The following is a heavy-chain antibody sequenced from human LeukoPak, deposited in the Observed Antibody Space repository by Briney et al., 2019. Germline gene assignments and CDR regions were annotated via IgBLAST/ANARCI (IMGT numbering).Heavy chain of an antibody. V-gene: IGHV1-46*01. CDR2: INPSGGRT. CDR3: ARCDHFEVSAKRDWYFDL. J-gene: IGHJ2*01. D-gene: IGHD2-15*01. Sequence: ASVKVSCKASGYTFTSYYMHWVRQAPGQGLEWMGIINPSGGRTRYAQKFQGRVTMTRDMSTSTVYMELSSLRSEDTAVYYCARCDHFEVSAKRDWYFDLWGRGTLVTVSS. CDR1: GYTFTSYY.